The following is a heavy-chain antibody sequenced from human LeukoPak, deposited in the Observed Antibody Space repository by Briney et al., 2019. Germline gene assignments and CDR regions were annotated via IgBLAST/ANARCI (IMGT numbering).Heavy chain of an antibody. J-gene: IGHJ5*02. V-gene: IGHV1-69*08. CDR3: ARVNLRGSNYNWFDP. CDR1: GGTFLSHT. D-gene: IGHD1-26*01. Sequence: SVKVSCKTSGGTFLSHTFSWVRQAPGQGLEWMGKITPVINTANYAQTFQGRVSIYADKSTTTVYMDLSGLRPDDTAVYYCARVNLRGSNYNWFDPRGQGTLVTVAS. CDR2: ITPVINTA.